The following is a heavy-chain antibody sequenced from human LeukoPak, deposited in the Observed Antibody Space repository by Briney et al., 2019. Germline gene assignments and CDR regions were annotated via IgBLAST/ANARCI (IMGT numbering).Heavy chain of an antibody. Sequence: SVKVSCKASGGTFSSYAISWVRQAPGQGLEWMGGIIPIFGTANYAQKFQGRVTITADESTSTAYMELSSLRSEDTAVYYCATLRLGELSFGDAFDIWGQGTMVTVSS. CDR3: ATLRLGELSFGDAFDI. J-gene: IGHJ3*02. D-gene: IGHD3-16*02. V-gene: IGHV1-69*13. CDR2: IIPIFGTA. CDR1: GGTFSSYA.